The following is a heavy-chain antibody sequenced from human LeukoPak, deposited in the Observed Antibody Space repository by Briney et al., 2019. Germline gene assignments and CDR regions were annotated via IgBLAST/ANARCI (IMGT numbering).Heavy chain of an antibody. J-gene: IGHJ6*03. CDR2: IYPDDSDT. CDR1: GYNFANYW. V-gene: IGHV5-51*01. CDR3: ARHSINYNNYRDFYYYMDV. D-gene: IGHD4-11*01. Sequence: GESLKISCRGSGYNFANYWIGWVRQMPGKGLEWVGIIYPDDSDTTYNPSFQGQVTISADKSLSTAYLQWSSLKASDTAMYYCARHSINYNNYRDFYYYMDVWGKGTTVTVSS.